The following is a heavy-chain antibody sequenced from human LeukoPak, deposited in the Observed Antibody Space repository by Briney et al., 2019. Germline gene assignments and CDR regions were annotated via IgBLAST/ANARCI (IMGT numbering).Heavy chain of an antibody. CDR1: AYTFSSYW. J-gene: IGHJ3*02. CDR2: INHDRGEK. D-gene: IGHD3-10*01. Sequence: GGSLRLSCEASAYTFSSYWMSWVRQAPGKGLEWMARINHDRGEKNYVESVKGRFTISRDNAKSSVYMQMNSLRAEDTAVYYCAGSVLLALSAFDICGQGTLGTVSS. CDR3: AGSVLLALSAFDI. V-gene: IGHV3-7*03.